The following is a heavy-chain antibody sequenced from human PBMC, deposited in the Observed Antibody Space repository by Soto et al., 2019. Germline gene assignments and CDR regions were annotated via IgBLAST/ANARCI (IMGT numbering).Heavy chain of an antibody. J-gene: IGHJ2*01. CDR1: GFTFSSYA. V-gene: IGHV3-23*01. CDR2: ISGSGDST. CDR3: ARRNSGWYFDL. D-gene: IGHD4-4*01. Sequence: EVQLLESGGGLVQPGGSLRLSCAASGFTFSSYAMNWVRQAPGKGLEWVSVISGSGDSTYYADSVKGRFTISRDNSKNTLYLQMNGLRAEDTAVYYCARRNSGWYFDLWGRCTLVTVSS.